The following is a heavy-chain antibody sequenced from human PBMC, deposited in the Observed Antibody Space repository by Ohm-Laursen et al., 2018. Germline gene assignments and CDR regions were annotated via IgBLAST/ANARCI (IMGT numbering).Heavy chain of an antibody. Sequence: ASVKVSCKASGYTFTGYYMQWVRQAPGQGLEWMGWINPNSGGTNYAQKFQGRVTMTRDTSISTAYMELSSLTSEDTAVYYCARVPRTGMVDYWGQGTLVTVSS. CDR2: INPNSGGT. D-gene: IGHD5-18*01. CDR3: ARVPRTGMVDY. V-gene: IGHV1-2*02. J-gene: IGHJ4*02. CDR1: GYTFTGYY.